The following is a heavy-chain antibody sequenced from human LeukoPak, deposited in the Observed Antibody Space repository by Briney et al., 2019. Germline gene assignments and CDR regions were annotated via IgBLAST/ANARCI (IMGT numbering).Heavy chain of an antibody. CDR3: ARVHGVCSTSTCYVANADV. CDR1: GFTFSGYA. CDR2: ISSNGGNT. V-gene: IGHV3-64*01. Sequence: PGGSLRLSCAASGFTFSGYAMHWVRQAPGKGLEYVSTISSNGGNTYYANSMKGRFTISRDNSKNTLSLQMGSLRAEDMAVYYCARVHGVCSTSTCYVANADVWGKGTTVSVS. D-gene: IGHD3-16*01. J-gene: IGHJ6*03.